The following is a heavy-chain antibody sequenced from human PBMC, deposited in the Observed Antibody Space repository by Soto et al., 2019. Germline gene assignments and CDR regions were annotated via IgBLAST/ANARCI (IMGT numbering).Heavy chain of an antibody. Sequence: PGESLKMSCVYSGDTFTIDCVAWVVQMPGKGLEWMGIFYPGDSNARYSPSFQGQVTISADKSINTAYLQWSSLKASDTAIYYCARGVEGGSHLYGMDIWGQGTTVTVSS. J-gene: IGHJ6*02. CDR2: FYPGDSNA. CDR1: GDTFTIDC. CDR3: ARGVEGGSHLYGMDI. D-gene: IGHD1-26*01. V-gene: IGHV5-51*01.